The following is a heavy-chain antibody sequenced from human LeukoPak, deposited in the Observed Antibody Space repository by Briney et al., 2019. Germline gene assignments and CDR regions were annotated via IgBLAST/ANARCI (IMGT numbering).Heavy chain of an antibody. CDR2: INHSGST. D-gene: IGHD3-10*01. CDR1: GGSFSGYY. CDR3: ARRLGRKFGERFYYYHYMDV. J-gene: IGHJ6*03. V-gene: IGHV4-34*01. Sequence: SETLSLTCAVYGGSFSGYYWSWIRQPPGKGLEWIGEINHSGSTKYNPSLKSRVTISVDTSKNQFSLKLSSVTAADAAVYYCARRLGRKFGERFYYYHYMDVWGKGTTVTISS.